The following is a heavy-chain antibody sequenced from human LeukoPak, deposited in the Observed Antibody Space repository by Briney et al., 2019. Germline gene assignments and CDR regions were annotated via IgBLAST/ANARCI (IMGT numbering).Heavy chain of an antibody. CDR2: IYSGGST. CDR3: ARASFASGTPVDY. CDR1: GFTVSSNY. Sequence: GGSLRLSCAASGFTVSSNYMSWVRQAPGKGLEWVSVIYSGGSTYYADSVKGRFTISRDNSKNTLYLQMNSLRAEDTAVYYCARASFASGTPVDYWGQGTLVTVSS. V-gene: IGHV3-53*01. D-gene: IGHD3-10*01. J-gene: IGHJ4*02.